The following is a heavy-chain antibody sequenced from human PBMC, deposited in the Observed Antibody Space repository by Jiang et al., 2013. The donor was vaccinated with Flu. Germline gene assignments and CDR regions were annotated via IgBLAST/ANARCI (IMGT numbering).Heavy chain of an antibody. CDR1: GYTFTSYA. CDR3: ATERVVVGFGESLGLNYYYGMDV. J-gene: IGHJ6*02. D-gene: IGHD3-10*01. CDR2: INAGNGNT. V-gene: IGHV1-3*01. Sequence: VKKTGASVKVSCKASGYTFTSYAMHWVRQAPGQRLEWMGWINAGNGNTKYSQKFQGRVTITRDTSASTAYMELSSLRSEDTAVYYCATERVVVGFGESLGLNYYYGMDVWGQGTTVTVSS.